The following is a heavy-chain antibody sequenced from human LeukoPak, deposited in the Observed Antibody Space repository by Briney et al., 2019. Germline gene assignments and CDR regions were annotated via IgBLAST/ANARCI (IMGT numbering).Heavy chain of an antibody. D-gene: IGHD3-22*01. CDR2: ISYDGSNK. Sequence: GGSLRLSCAASGFTFSSYGMHWVRQAPGKGLEWVAVISYDGSNKYYADSVKGRFTISRDNSKNTLYLQMNSLRAEDTAVHYCAKDDGSPDYYDSSGYSFRPHDNPTFDYWGQGTLVTVSS. J-gene: IGHJ4*02. CDR1: GFTFSSYG. CDR3: AKDDGSPDYYDSSGYSFRPHDNPTFDY. V-gene: IGHV3-30*18.